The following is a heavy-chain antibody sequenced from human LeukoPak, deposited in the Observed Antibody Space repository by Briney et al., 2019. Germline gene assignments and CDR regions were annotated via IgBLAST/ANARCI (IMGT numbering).Heavy chain of an antibody. CDR2: IISSGSPI. CDR3: ARDCGGGSCYGPYDAFDI. D-gene: IGHD2-15*01. J-gene: IGHJ3*02. V-gene: IGHV3-48*03. Sequence: PGGSLRLSCAASGFTFSSYEMNWVRQAPGKGLERVSYIISSGSPIYYADSVKGRFTISRDNAKNSLYLQMNSLRAEDTAVYYCARDCGGGSCYGPYDAFDIWGQGTMVTVSS. CDR1: GFTFSSYE.